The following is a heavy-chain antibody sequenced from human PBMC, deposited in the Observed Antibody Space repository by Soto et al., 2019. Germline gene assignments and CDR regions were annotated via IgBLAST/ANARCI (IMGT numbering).Heavy chain of an antibody. CDR1: GFTFSNFA. V-gene: IGHV3-23*01. J-gene: IGHJ4*02. CDR2: ISEDGSSK. Sequence: PGGSLRLCCAASGFTFSNFAMSWVRQAPGKGLDWVSAISEDGSSKYYADSVKGRFTISRDHSKNTLYLQMNSLRAEDTAVYYCAKPGYRSGHPISTQKQFAYRGPGTLVGVSS. D-gene: IGHD6-19*01. CDR3: AKPGYRSGHPISTQKQFAY.